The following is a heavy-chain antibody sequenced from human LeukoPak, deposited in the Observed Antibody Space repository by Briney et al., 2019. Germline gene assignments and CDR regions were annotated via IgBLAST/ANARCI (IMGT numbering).Heavy chain of an antibody. CDR3: ARDLDLCSSTSCYKGAFDI. D-gene: IGHD2-2*02. CDR1: GGTFSSYT. Sequence: SVKVSCKASGGTFSSYTISWVRQAPGQGLEWMGRIIPILGIANYAQKFQGRVTITADESTSTAYMELSSLRSEDTAVYYCARDLDLCSSTSCYKGAFDIWGQGTMVTVSS. J-gene: IGHJ3*02. V-gene: IGHV1-69*04. CDR2: IIPILGIA.